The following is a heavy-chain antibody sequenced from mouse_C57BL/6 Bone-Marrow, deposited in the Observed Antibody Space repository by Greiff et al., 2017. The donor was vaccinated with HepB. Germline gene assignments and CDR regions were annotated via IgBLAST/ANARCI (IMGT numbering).Heavy chain of an antibody. CDR2: IYPRSGNT. J-gene: IGHJ1*03. CDR3: ARGPYPPYFDV. CDR1: GYTFTSYG. V-gene: IGHV1-81*01. Sequence: QVHVKQSGAELARPGASVKLSCKASGYTFTSYGISWVKQRTGQGLEWIGEIYPRSGNTYYNEKFKGKATLTADKSSSTAYMELRSLTSEDSAVYFCARGPYPPYFDVWGTGTTVTVSS.